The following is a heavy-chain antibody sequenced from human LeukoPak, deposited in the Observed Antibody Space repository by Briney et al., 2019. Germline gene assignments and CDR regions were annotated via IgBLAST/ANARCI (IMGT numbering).Heavy chain of an antibody. V-gene: IGHV3-23*01. CDR3: VIPTGAFDI. CDR1: GFTFSSYA. D-gene: IGHD2-21*01. J-gene: IGHJ3*02. CDR2: ISGSGGST. Sequence: PGGSLRLSCAASGFTFSSYAMSWVRQAPGKGLEWISAISGSGGSTYYADSVKVRFTITRDNSKNTLYLQMNSLRAEDTAVYYCVIPTGAFDIWGQGTMVTVSS.